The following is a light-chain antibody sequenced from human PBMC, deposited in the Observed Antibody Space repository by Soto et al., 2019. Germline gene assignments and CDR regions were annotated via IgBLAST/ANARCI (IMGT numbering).Light chain of an antibody. J-gene: IGKJ1*01. Sequence: DIQMTQSPSSLSASVGDRVTITCRASQGISNYLAWYQQKPGRVPKLLIYAASTLQSGVPSRFIRSGSVTDFALTISSRQPEDVATYYCQRYNSAPQTFGQGTKVEIK. CDR3: QRYNSAPQT. CDR1: QGISNY. V-gene: IGKV1-27*01. CDR2: AAS.